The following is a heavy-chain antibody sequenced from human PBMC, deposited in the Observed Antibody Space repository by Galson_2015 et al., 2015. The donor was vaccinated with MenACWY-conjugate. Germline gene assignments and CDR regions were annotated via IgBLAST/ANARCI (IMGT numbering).Heavy chain of an antibody. J-gene: IGHJ6*03. CDR1: GYTFTSYD. D-gene: IGHD3-9*01. Sequence: SVKVSCKASGYTFTSYDINWVRQAPGQGHEWMGWMNPNSGNTGYEQKFQGRVTMTRNTSISTAYMELSSLRSELTAVYYCARGCDNDILSCRYYYYIDVWGKGTTVTVSS. CDR3: ARGCDNDILSCRYYYYIDV. V-gene: IGHV1-8*01. CDR2: MNPNSGNT.